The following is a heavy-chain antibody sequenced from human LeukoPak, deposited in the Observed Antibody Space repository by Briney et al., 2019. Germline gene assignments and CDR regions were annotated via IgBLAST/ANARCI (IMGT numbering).Heavy chain of an antibody. V-gene: IGHV1-2*02. D-gene: IGHD6-13*01. CDR2: INPNSGGT. CDR1: GYTFTSYG. Sequence: ASVKVSCKASGYTFTSYGISWVRQAPGQGLEWMGWINPNSGGTNYAQKFQGRVTMTRDTSISTAYMELSRLRSDDTAVYYCARDAREQQLNYWGQGTLVTVSS. CDR3: ARDAREQQLNY. J-gene: IGHJ4*02.